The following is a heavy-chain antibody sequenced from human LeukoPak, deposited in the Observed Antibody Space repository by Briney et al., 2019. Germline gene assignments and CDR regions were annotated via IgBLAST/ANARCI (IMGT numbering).Heavy chain of an antibody. CDR1: GYTFTSYA. CDR2: INPNSGGT. V-gene: IGHV1-2*02. CDR3: ARAHPQLRQRQLRGYFDY. J-gene: IGHJ4*02. Sequence: ASVKVSCKASGYTFTSYAMNWVRQAPGQGLEWMGWINPNSGGTNYAQKFQGRVTMTRDTSISTAYMELSRLRSDDTAVYYCARAHPQLRQRQLRGYFDYWGQGTLVTVSS. D-gene: IGHD6-13*01.